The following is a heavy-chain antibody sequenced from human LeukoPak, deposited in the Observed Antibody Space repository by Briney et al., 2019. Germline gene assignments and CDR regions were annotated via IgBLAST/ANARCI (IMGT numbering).Heavy chain of an antibody. J-gene: IGHJ4*02. D-gene: IGHD1-26*01. CDR3: ARGDGGSYGY. CDR1: GFTFSSYA. Sequence: GGSLRLSCAASGFTFSSYAMHWVRQAPGKGLEWVAVISYDGSNKYYADSVKGRFTISRDNSKNTLYLQMNSLRAEDTAVYYCARGDGGSYGYWGQGTLVTVSS. CDR2: ISYDGSNK. V-gene: IGHV3-30-3*01.